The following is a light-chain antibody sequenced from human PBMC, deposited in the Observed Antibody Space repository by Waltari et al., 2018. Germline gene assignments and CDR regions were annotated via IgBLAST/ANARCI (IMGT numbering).Light chain of an antibody. CDR1: QSLLHSSGHTF. J-gene: IGKJ1*01. V-gene: IGKV2-28*01. Sequence: DIVLTQSPLSLPVTPGEPASISCRSSQSLLHSSGHTFFDWYVQKPGQAPQLLIYLVSNRASGVPDRVSGSGSGTDFTLKISRVEAEDVGLYYCMQARQTPWTFGQGTKVEIK. CDR2: LVS. CDR3: MQARQTPWT.